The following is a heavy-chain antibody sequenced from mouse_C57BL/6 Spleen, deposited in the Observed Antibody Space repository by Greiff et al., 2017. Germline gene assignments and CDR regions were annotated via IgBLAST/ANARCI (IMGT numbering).Heavy chain of an antibody. V-gene: IGHV1-69*01. CDR2: IDPSDSYT. J-gene: IGHJ2*01. Sequence: QVQLQQPGAELVMPGASVKLSCKASGYTFTSYWMHWVKQRPGPGLEWIGEIDPSDSYTNYNQKFKGKSTLTVDKSSSTAYMQLSSLTSEDAAVYYCARGVYYDYDVVDYWGQGTTLTVSS. CDR1: GYTFTSYW. D-gene: IGHD2-4*01. CDR3: ARGVYYDYDVVDY.